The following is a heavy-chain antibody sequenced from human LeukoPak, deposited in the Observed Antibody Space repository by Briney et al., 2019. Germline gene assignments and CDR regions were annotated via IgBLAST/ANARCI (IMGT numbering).Heavy chain of an antibody. V-gene: IGHV1-69*13. CDR1: GGTFSSYA. D-gene: IGHD2-21*02. CDR3: ARGTGDVVVTVTYYYYYGMDV. CDR2: IIPIFGTA. J-gene: IGHJ6*02. Sequence: SVKVSCKASGGTFSSYAISWVRQAPGQGLEWMGGIIPIFGTANYAQKFQGRVTITADESTSTAYMELSSLRSEDTAVYYCARGTGDVVVTVTYYYYYGMDVWGQGTTVTVSS.